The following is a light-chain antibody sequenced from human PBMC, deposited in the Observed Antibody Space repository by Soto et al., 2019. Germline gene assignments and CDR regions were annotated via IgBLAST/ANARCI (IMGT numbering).Light chain of an antibody. J-gene: IGKJ1*01. CDR2: GAS. CDR1: QSVSSSY. CDR3: QQYNNWPRT. Sequence: EIVMTQSPATLSLSPGERATLSCRASQSVSSSYLAWYQQKPGQAPRLPIYGASSRATGIPDRFSGSGSGTEFTLTISSLQSEDFAVYYCQQYNNWPRTFGQGTKVDIK. V-gene: IGKV3D-15*01.